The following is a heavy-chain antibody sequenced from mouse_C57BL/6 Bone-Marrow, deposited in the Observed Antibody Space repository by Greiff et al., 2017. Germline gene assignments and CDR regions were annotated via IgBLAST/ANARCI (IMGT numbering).Heavy chain of an antibody. J-gene: IGHJ1*03. CDR3: TSYGRSYGGYFDV. CDR2: IDPADGDT. D-gene: IGHD1-1*01. CDR1: GFNIKDYY. V-gene: IGHV14-1*01. Sequence: VQLQQSGAELVRPGASVKLSCTASGFNIKDYYMHWVKQRPEQGLEWIGRIDPADGDTEYAPKFQGKATMTADTSSNTAYLQLSSLTSEDTAVYYCTSYGRSYGGYFDVWGTGTTVTVSS.